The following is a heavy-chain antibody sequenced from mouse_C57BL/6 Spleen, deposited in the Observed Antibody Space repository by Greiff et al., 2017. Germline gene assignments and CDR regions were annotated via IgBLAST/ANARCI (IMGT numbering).Heavy chain of an antibody. V-gene: IGHV1-7*01. J-gene: IGHJ2*01. CDR3: AREALGSSYD. CDR1: GYTFTSYW. CDR2: INPSSGYT. D-gene: IGHD1-1*01. Sequence: VQLQQSGAELAKPGASVKLSCKASGYTFTSYWMHWVKQRPGQGLEWIGYINPSSGYTKYNQKFKDKATLTADKSSSPAYMQRSSLTYEDTAVYYCAREALGSSYDGGQGTTLTVSS.